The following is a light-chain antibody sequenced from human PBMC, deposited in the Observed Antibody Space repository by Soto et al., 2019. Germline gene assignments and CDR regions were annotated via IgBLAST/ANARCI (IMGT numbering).Light chain of an antibody. J-gene: IGKJ2*01. V-gene: IGKV1-39*01. CDR3: QQSLTIPYT. CDR2: AAS. CDR1: QTISTH. Sequence: DIQMTQSPSSLSASVRDRVTITCRESQTISTHLNWYQQKPGKAPKLLIYAASTLQSGVPSRFSGSGSGTDFTITINSLQPEDFATYYCQQSLTIPYTFGQGTKLEIK.